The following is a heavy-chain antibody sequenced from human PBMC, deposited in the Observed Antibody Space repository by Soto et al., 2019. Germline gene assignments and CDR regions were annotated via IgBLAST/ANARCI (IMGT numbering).Heavy chain of an antibody. CDR1: GGSFSGYY. D-gene: IGHD6-13*01. CDR3: ARTYSSSWSAFEY. J-gene: IGHJ4*02. Sequence: QVQLQQWGAGLLKPSETLSLTCAVYGGSFSGYYWSWIRQPPGTGLERIGEINHSGSTNYNPSLTSRVTISVDTSKTQFSRTMLSVTAEDTAVYYCARTYSSSWSAFEYWGQGTLVTVPS. V-gene: IGHV4-34*01. CDR2: INHSGST.